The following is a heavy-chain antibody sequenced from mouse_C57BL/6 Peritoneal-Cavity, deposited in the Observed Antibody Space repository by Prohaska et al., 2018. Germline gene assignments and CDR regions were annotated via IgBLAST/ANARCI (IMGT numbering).Heavy chain of an antibody. CDR1: GYTFTSYW. V-gene: IGHV1-69*01. CDR2: IDPSDSYT. Sequence: QVQLPQPGAELVIPAASVKLSCKASGYTFTSYWVHWVTQRTGQGLVWIGEIDPSDSYTNYNQKLKVKATWTVDKCCSTADMQLSSLTSEDSAVYYCARGGYYSNPDWYLDGEGTGTTVTVSS. D-gene: IGHD2-5*01. CDR3: ARGGYYSNPDWYLDG. J-gene: IGHJ1*03.